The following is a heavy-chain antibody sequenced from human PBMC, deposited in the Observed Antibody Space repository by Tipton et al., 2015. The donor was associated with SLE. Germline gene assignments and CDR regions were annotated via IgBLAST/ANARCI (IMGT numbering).Heavy chain of an antibody. J-gene: IGHJ4*02. Sequence: GSLRLSCAASGFTFSASAMHWVRQAPGKGLEWVAFIRNDGTNECYADSVKGRFTISRDNSKSTVFLQMNSLRVEDTAVYYCARILTGYGGEAWGQGTLVTVSS. CDR3: ARILTGYGGEA. V-gene: IGHV3-30*02. CDR1: GFTFSASA. CDR2: IRNDGTNE. D-gene: IGHD4-23*01.